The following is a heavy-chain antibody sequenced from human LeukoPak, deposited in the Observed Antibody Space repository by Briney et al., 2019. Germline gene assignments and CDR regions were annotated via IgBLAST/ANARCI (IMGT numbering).Heavy chain of an antibody. CDR1: GFTFSSYG. Sequence: GGSLRLSCAASGFTFSSYGMHWVRQAPGKGLEGVAVIWYDGSNENYADSVKGRFTISRDNSKKTMYLQMNSLRAEDTAVYYCARQGIVGAKRGGWFDYWGQGTLVTVSS. V-gene: IGHV3-33*01. J-gene: IGHJ4*02. CDR3: ARQGIVGAKRGGWFDY. CDR2: IWYDGSNE. D-gene: IGHD1-26*01.